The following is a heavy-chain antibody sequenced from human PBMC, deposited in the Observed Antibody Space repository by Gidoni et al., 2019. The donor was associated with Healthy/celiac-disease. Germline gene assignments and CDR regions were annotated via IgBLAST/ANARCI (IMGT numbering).Heavy chain of an antibody. CDR3: ARGPYSNPRSLVHWFDP. D-gene: IGHD6-13*01. J-gene: IGHJ5*02. Sequence: QVQLQESGPGLVKPSQTLSLTCPVSGGSISSGGYYWCWIRQHPGKGLEWIGYSYYRGSTYYNPSLKSRVTISVDTSKNQFSLKLSSVTAADTAVYYCARGPYSNPRSLVHWFDPWGQGTLVTVSS. V-gene: IGHV4-31*03. CDR2: SYYRGST. CDR1: GGSISSGGYY.